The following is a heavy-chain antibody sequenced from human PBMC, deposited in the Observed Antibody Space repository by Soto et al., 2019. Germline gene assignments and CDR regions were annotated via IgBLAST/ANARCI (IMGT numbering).Heavy chain of an antibody. CDR1: GFTFSSYA. CDR2: ISYDGSNK. CDR3: ARESIAVGKWSHFDY. V-gene: IGHV3-30-3*01. J-gene: IGHJ4*02. Sequence: QVQLVESGGGVVQPGRSLRLSCAASGFTFSSYAMHWVRQAPGKGLEWVAVISYDGSNKYYADSVKGRFTISRDNSKNTLYLQMNSLRAAATAVYYCARESIAVGKWSHFDYGGQGTLVTVSS. D-gene: IGHD6-19*01.